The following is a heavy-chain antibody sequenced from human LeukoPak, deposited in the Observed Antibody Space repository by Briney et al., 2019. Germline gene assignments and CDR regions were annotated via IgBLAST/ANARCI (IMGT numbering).Heavy chain of an antibody. CDR2: INHSGST. CDR1: GGSFSGYY. V-gene: IGHV4-34*01. J-gene: IGHJ4*02. CDR3: ATGGGSSSLFDY. Sequence: SETLSLTCAVYGGSFSGYYWSWIRHPPGKGLEWIGEINHSGSTNYNPSLKSRVTISVDTSKNQFSLKLSSVTAADTAVYYCATGGGSSSLFDYWGQGTLVTVSS. D-gene: IGHD6-6*01.